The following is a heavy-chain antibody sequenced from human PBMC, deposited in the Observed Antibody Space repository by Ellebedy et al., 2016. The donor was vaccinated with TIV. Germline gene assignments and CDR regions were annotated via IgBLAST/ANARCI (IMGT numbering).Heavy chain of an antibody. Sequence: GESLKISXAASGFTFINYVMSWVRQAPGKGLEWVSATSGGGGSTYYADSVKGRFTISRDNSKNTLYLQMNSLRAEDTAVYYCAKDLGDGYNKGFYGMDVWGQGTTVTVSS. CDR3: AKDLGDGYNKGFYGMDV. CDR1: GFTFINYV. J-gene: IGHJ6*02. D-gene: IGHD5-24*01. CDR2: TSGGGGST. V-gene: IGHV3-23*01.